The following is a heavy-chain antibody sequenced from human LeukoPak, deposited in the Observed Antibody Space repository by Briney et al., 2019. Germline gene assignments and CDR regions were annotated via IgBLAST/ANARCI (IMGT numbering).Heavy chain of an antibody. CDR2: IISKASGGTT. J-gene: IGHJ4*02. CDR1: GLTFGNAW. V-gene: IGHV3-15*01. CDR3: TTYRVYYGSTGYSYFDF. Sequence: PGGSLRLSRAASGLTFGNAWMSWVRQAPGKGLEWVGRIISKASGGTTDYAAPVRGRFTISRDDSKSTLYLHMNSLKTEDTAQYYCTTYRVYYGSTGYSYFDFWGQGTLVTVSS. D-gene: IGHD3-22*01.